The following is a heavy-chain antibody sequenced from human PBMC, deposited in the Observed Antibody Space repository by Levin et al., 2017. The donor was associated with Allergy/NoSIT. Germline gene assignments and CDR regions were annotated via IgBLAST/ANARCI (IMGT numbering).Heavy chain of an antibody. V-gene: IGHV3-9*01. CDR2: ISWNSGSI. D-gene: IGHD1-14*01. CDR3: ARKPDGYFDL. J-gene: IGHJ2*01. CDR1: GFTFDDYA. Sequence: SLKISCAASGFTFDDYAMHWVRQAPGKGLEWVSGISWNSGSIGYADSVKGRFTISRDNAKNSLYLQMNSLRAEDTALYYCARKPDGYFDLWGRGTLVTVSS.